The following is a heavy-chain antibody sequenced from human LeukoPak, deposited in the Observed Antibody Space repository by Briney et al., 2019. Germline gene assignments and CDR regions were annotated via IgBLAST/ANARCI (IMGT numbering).Heavy chain of an antibody. V-gene: IGHV4-39*07. CDR1: GGSISSSSYY. Sequence: PSETLSLTCTVSGGSISSSSYYWGWIRQPPGKGLEWIGSIYYSGSTYYNPSLKSRVTMSVDTSKNQFSLKLSSVTAADTAVYYCARDRSGYDYWYFDYWGQGTLVTVSS. D-gene: IGHD5-12*01. CDR3: ARDRSGYDYWYFDY. J-gene: IGHJ4*02. CDR2: IYYSGST.